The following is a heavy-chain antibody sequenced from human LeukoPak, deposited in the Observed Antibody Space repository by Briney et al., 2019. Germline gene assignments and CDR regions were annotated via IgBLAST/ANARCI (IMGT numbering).Heavy chain of an antibody. D-gene: IGHD2-21*02. CDR3: ARVGSCGGDCYGVFDI. J-gene: IGHJ3*02. V-gene: IGHV4-31*03. Sequence: PSETLSLTCTVSGGSINSGGYYWSWIRQHPGKGLEWIGYIYYSGSTYYNPSLKSRVTISVDTSKNQFSLKLSSVTAADTAVYYCARVGSCGGDCYGVFDIWGQGTMVTVSS. CDR2: IYYSGST. CDR1: GGSINSGGYY.